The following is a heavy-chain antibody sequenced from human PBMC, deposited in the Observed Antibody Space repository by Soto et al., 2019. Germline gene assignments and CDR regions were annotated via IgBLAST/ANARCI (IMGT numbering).Heavy chain of an antibody. D-gene: IGHD3-16*01. V-gene: IGHV4-59*01. CDR2: MYSNGYS. CDR3: ARSGLTVGGVM. J-gene: IGHJ4*02. CDR1: GASMTNYF. Sequence: QVQLQESGPGLVKPSQTLSLTCTVSGASMTNYFGSWIRQTPGKGLEYIGFMYSNGYSDYNPSLKSRVTMSVDKSKNQFSLRLSSVTAADTARYYCARSGLTVGGVMWGQGTLVTFSS.